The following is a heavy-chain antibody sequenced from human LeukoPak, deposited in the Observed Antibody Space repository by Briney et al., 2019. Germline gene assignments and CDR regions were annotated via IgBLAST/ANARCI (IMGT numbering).Heavy chain of an antibody. Sequence: PSGTLSLTCTVSGGSISSGNYYWSWIRQHPGKGLEWIGYIHHSGSTYYNPSLKSRVIISVDTSKNQFSLKLNSVTAADTAVYYCAKHNTGVPHYFDYWGQGTLVTVSS. D-gene: IGHD3-10*01. CDR3: AKHNTGVPHYFDY. V-gene: IGHV4-31*03. CDR2: IHHSGST. J-gene: IGHJ4*02. CDR1: GGSISSGNYY.